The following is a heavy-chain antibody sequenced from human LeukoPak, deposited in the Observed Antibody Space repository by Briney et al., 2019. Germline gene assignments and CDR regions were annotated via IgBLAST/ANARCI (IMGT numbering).Heavy chain of an antibody. CDR3: ARTPQWLVPMLDY. CDR2: INPSGGST. CDR1: GYIFTSYL. D-gene: IGHD6-19*01. Sequence: GESLKISCKGSGYIFTSYLIGWVRQAPGQGLEWMGIINPSGGSTSYAQKFQGRVTMTRDTSTSTVYMELSSLRSEDTAVYYCARTPQWLVPMLDYWGQGTLVTVSS. J-gene: IGHJ4*02. V-gene: IGHV1-46*01.